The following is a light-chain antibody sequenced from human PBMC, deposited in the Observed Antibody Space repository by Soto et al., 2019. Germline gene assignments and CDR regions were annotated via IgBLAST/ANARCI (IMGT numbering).Light chain of an antibody. Sequence: EIVLTQSPGTLSLSPGERATLSCRASQSVFSNFLAWFQQIPGQAPRLLIYGASNRAAGIPDRFSGSGSGTDFTLSISRLEPEDFVVYYCQQYGNLPLTFGGGTKVEIK. V-gene: IGKV3-20*01. CDR2: GAS. CDR3: QQYGNLPLT. J-gene: IGKJ4*01. CDR1: QSVFSNF.